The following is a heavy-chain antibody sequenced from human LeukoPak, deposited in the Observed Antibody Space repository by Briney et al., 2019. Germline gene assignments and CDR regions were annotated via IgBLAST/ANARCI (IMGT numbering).Heavy chain of an antibody. CDR1: GYTFTSYG. D-gene: IGHD2-15*01. CDR2: ISAYNGNT. J-gene: IGHJ4*02. V-gene: IGHV1-18*03. Sequence: GASVKVSCKASGYTFTSYGISWVRQAPGQGLEWMGWISAYNGNTYYAPNLQGRATMTTDTSTSTAYMELRSLRSDDMAVYYCARANLAAIAGWGLDYWGQGTLVTVSS. CDR3: ARANLAAIAGWGLDY.